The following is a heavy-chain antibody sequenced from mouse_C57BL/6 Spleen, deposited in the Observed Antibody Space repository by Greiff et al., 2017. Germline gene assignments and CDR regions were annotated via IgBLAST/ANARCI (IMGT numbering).Heavy chain of an antibody. V-gene: IGHV3-6*01. J-gene: IGHJ3*01. CDR1: GYSITSGYY. D-gene: IGHD3-1*01. CDR3: AREARGGFAY. CDR2: ISYDGSN. Sequence: EVQLQESGPGLVKPSQSLSLTCSVTGYSITSGYYWNWIRQFPGNKLEWMGYISYDGSNNYNPSLKNRISITRDTSKNQCFLKLNSVTTEDTATYYCAREARGGFAYWGQGTLVTVSA.